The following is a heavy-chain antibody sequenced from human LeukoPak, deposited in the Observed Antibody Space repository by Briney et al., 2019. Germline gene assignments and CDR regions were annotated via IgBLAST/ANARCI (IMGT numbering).Heavy chain of an antibody. CDR2: ISGSGGST. J-gene: IGHJ4*02. CDR1: GFTFSSYW. Sequence: GGSLRLSCAASGFTFSSYWMHWVRQAPGKGLEWVSAISGSGGSTYYADSVKGRFTISRDNSKNTLYLQMNSLRAEDTAVYYCAKDLASIMITFGGVRSVDYWGQGTLVTVSS. V-gene: IGHV3-23*01. CDR3: AKDLASIMITFGGVRSVDY. D-gene: IGHD3-16*01.